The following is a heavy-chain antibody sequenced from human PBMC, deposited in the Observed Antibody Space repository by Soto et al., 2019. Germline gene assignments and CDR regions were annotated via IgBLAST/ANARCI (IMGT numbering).Heavy chain of an antibody. J-gene: IGHJ4*02. CDR1: GFTFSSYW. V-gene: IGHV3-7*01. CDR3: ARDLTYDSSGYRFEH. CDR2: IKQDGSEK. Sequence: GGSLRLSCAASGFTFSSYWMSWVRQAPGKGLEWVANIKQDGSEKYYVDSVKGRFTISRDNAKNSLYLQMNSLRAEDTAVYYCARDLTYDSSGYRFEHCGQGTLATVPS. D-gene: IGHD3-22*01.